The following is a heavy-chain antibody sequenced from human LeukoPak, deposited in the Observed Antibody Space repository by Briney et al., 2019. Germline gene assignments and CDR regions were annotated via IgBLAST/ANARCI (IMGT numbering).Heavy chain of an antibody. CDR2: INHSGST. Sequence: PSETLSLTCTVSGGSISSSSYYWGWIRQPPGKGLEWIGEINHSGSTNYNPSLKSRVTISVDTSKNQFSLKLSSVTAADTAVYYCASDSSGYYYYYGMDVWGQGTTVTVSS. D-gene: IGHD3-22*01. V-gene: IGHV4-39*07. J-gene: IGHJ6*02. CDR3: ASDSSGYYYYYGMDV. CDR1: GGSISSSSYY.